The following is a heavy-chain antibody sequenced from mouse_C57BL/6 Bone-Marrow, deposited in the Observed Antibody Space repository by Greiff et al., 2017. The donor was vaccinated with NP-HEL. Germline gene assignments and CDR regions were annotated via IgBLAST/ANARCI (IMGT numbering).Heavy chain of an antibody. CDR3: ARTTMVTTGFAY. V-gene: IGHV5-17*01. CDR2: ISTGSSTI. CDR1: GFTFSDYG. D-gene: IGHD2-1*01. Sequence: EVTLVESGGGLVKPGGSLKLSCTASGFTFSDYGMHWVRQAPGKGLEWVAYISTGSSTIYYADKVKSMFTISRVNAKNTLFLQMTSLRSEDTAMYYCARTTMVTTGFAYWGKGTLVTVSA. J-gene: IGHJ3*01.